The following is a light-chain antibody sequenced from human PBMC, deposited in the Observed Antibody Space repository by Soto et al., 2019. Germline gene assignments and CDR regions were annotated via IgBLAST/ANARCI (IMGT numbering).Light chain of an antibody. CDR1: QGISTL. V-gene: IGKV1D-16*01. CDR3: QQFHSYPIT. CDR2: FAS. Sequence: DIQMTQSPSSLSASVGDTVTITCRASQGISTLLAWYQQKPGQAPKSLIYFASSLQSGVPSRFTGGGSGIDFTLTISSLQPEDFATYYCQQFHSYPITFGQGTRLDIK. J-gene: IGKJ5*01.